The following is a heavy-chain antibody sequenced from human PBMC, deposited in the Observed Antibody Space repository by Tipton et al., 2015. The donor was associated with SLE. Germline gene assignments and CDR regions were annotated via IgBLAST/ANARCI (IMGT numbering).Heavy chain of an antibody. CDR1: GFTFSSYG. J-gene: IGHJ4*02. CDR3: AKALPEGWLPD. CDR2: IWYDGSNK. V-gene: IGHV3-33*06. Sequence: SGFTFSSYGMHWVRQAPGKGLEWVAVIWYDGSNKYYADSVKGRFTISRDNSKNTLYLQMNSLRAEDTAVYYCAKALPEGWLPDWGQGTLVTVSS. D-gene: IGHD6-19*01.